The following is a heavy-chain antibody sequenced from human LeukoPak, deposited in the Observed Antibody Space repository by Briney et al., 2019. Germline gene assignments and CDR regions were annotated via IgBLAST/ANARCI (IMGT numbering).Heavy chain of an antibody. Sequence: QPGGSLRLSCAASGFIVSQNYMSWVRQAPGKGLEWVSAISDSGGKTYYADSVKGRFTISRDNSKNTLYLQMNSLRAEDTAVYYCAKVGYYYVSGSYYLGWFDPWGQGTLVTVSS. V-gene: IGHV3-23*01. CDR2: ISDSGGKT. CDR3: AKVGYYYVSGSYYLGWFDP. J-gene: IGHJ5*02. CDR1: GFIVSQNY. D-gene: IGHD3-10*01.